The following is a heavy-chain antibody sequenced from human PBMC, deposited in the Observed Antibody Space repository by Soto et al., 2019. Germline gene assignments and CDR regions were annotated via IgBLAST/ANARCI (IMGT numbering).Heavy chain of an antibody. V-gene: IGHV3-30-3*01. J-gene: IGHJ6*02. Sequence: PGGSLRLSCAASGFTFSSYAMHWVRQAPGKGLEWVAVISYDGSNKYYADSVKGRFTISRDNSKNTLYLQMTNMDPVDTATYYCAHARHPYYYYGMDVWGQGTTVTVSS. CDR3: AHARHPYYYYGMDV. CDR1: GFTFSSYA. CDR2: ISYDGSNK.